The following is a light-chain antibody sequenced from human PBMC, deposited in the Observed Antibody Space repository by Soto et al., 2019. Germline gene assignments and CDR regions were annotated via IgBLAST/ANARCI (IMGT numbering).Light chain of an antibody. V-gene: IGKV3-20*01. CDR2: GAS. CDR3: QQYCSTPPLT. J-gene: IGKJ4*02. CDR1: QSVSSSY. Sequence: EIVLTQSPGTLSLSPGERSTLSCRASQSVSSSYLAWYQQKPGQAPRLLIYGASSRATGIPARFISSGSGPAFTLTISSLEPEDFAVYYCQQYCSTPPLTFGGGTKVEIK.